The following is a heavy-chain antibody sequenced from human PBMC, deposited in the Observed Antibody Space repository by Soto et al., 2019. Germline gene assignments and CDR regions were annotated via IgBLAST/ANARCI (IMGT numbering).Heavy chain of an antibody. CDR2: IYSGGST. J-gene: IGHJ4*02. CDR1: GFTVSSNY. CDR3: ARKSSYCSGGSCYPIFDY. D-gene: IGHD2-15*01. Sequence: EVQLVESGGGLIQPGGSLRLSCAASGFTVSSNYMSWVRQAPGKGLEWVSVIYSGGSTYYADSVKSRFTISRDNSKNTLYLQMNSLRAEDTAVYYCARKSSYCSGGSCYPIFDYWGQGTLVTVSS. V-gene: IGHV3-53*01.